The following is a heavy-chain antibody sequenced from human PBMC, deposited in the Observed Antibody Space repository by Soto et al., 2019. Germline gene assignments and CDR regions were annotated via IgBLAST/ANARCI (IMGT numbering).Heavy chain of an antibody. CDR2: ISHTGRT. CDR3: ARAVAPYLGTWFDP. Sequence: QLQLQESGSGLVKPSQTLSLTCAVSGGSISSGNSYAWSWIRQPPGKGLEGIGSISHTGRTSYNPTLKGRVTLSVDKSKNQFSLKLSSVTAADMAVYYWARAVAPYLGTWFDPWGQGSLVIVSS. CDR1: GGSISSGNSYA. J-gene: IGHJ5*02. V-gene: IGHV4-30-2*01. D-gene: IGHD3-16*01.